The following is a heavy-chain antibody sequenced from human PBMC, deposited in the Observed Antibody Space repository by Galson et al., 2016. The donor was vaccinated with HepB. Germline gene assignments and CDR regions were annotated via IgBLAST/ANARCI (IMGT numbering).Heavy chain of an antibody. D-gene: IGHD1-26*01. CDR1: GYTFPNYG. CDR3: ARDRTGGWDFDH. V-gene: IGHV1-18*01. Sequence: SVKVSCKASGYTFPNYGISWVRQAPGQGLEWMGWINPHHGNTNYAQNLQGRVTVTADTSTSTAYMELRSLRSDDTAVYYCARDRTGGWDFDHWGQGTLVTISS. CDR2: INPHHGNT. J-gene: IGHJ4*02.